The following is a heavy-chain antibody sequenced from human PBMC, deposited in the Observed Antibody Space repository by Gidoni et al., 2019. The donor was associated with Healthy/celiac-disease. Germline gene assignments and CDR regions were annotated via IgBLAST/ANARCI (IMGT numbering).Heavy chain of an antibody. Sequence: EVQLLESGGGLVQPGGSLRLSCAASGFTFSSYALSWVRQAQGKGLGWVSAISGSGGSTYYADSVKGRFTISRDNSKNTLYLQMNSLRAEDTAVYYCAKESGSYYYYGMDVWGQGTTVTVSS. J-gene: IGHJ6*02. CDR1: GFTFSSYA. D-gene: IGHD3-22*01. CDR2: ISGSGGST. V-gene: IGHV3-23*01. CDR3: AKESGSYYYYGMDV.